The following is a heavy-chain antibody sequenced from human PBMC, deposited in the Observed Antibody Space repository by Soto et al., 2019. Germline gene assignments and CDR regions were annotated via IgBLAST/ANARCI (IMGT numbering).Heavy chain of an antibody. CDR2: INHSGST. CDR3: ARXSYRFFEWFHESRGMDV. CDR1: GGSFSCYY. Sequence: NPSETLSLTCAVYGGSFSCYYWSWIRQPPGKGLEWIGEINHSGSTNYNPSLKSRVTISVDTSKNQFSLKLSSVTAADTAVYYCARXSYRFFEWFHESRGMDVWGQGTTVTVSS. J-gene: IGHJ6*02. D-gene: IGHD3-3*01. V-gene: IGHV4-34*01.